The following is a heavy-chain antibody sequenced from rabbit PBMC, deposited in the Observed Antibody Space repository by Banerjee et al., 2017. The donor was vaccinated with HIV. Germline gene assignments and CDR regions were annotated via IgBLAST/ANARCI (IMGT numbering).Heavy chain of an antibody. D-gene: IGHD4-1*01. CDR2: IYPVKSST. CDR3: ARGIRWLGWAAEYYFDL. J-gene: IGHJ4*01. V-gene: IGHV1S7*01. CDR1: GFDFNTYY. Sequence: QLKETGGGLVQPGGSLTLSCKASGFDFNTYYMSWVRQAPGKGLEWIGMIYPVKSSTDYASWVNGRFTISSDNAQNTVDLQMNRLTEADTATYFCARGIRWLGWAAEYYFDLWGPGTLVTV.